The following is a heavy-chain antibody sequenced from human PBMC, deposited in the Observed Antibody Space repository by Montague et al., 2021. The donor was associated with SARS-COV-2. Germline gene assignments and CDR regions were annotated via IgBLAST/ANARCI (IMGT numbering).Heavy chain of an antibody. CDR1: GFRSTSNW. Sequence: SLRLSCAASGFRSTSNWMTWVRQAPGKGLEWVAHIKQDGSEKNYADSVKGRFTISRDNAKNSIFLQTNDLRAEDSAIYYCAKDDDYTSSCHYWGQGTLVTVSS. CDR3: AKDDDYTSSCHY. CDR2: IKQDGSEK. D-gene: IGHD6-13*01. J-gene: IGHJ4*02. V-gene: IGHV3-7*01.